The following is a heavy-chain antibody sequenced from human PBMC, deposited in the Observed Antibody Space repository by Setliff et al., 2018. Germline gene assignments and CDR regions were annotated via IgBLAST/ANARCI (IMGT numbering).Heavy chain of an antibody. CDR1: GYTFTNYD. V-gene: IGHV1-8*02. CDR3: VRQDILTGYYAFDY. D-gene: IGHD3-9*01. J-gene: IGHJ4*02. CDR2: MNPKSGNT. Sequence: ASVKVSCKASGYTFTNYDINWVRQATGQGLEWMGWMNPKSGNTGYAQKFQGRVTMTRGTSMSTTYMELSGLRSDDTAVYYCVRQDILTGYYAFDYWGQGTLVTVSS.